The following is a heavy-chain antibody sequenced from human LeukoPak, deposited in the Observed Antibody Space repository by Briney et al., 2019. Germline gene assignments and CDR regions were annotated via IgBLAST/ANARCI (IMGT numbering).Heavy chain of an antibody. J-gene: IGHJ4*02. CDR3: ARGSGSPDY. CDR2: INSDGSST. D-gene: IGHD1-26*01. Sequence: HPGGSLRLTCAAPGSTFSSYWMHWVRQAPGKGLVWVSRINSDGSSTSYADSVKGRFTISRDNAKNTLYLQMNSLRAEDTAVYYCARGSGSPDYWGQGTLVTVSS. CDR1: GSTFSSYW. V-gene: IGHV3-74*01.